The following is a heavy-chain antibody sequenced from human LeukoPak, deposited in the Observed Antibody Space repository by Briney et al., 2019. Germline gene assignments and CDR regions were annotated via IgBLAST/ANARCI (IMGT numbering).Heavy chain of an antibody. CDR3: ARGHYPACSSTSCYRSYYYYYGMDV. Sequence: TPSETLSLTCAVYGGSFSGYYWSWIRQPPGKGLEWIGEINHSGSTNYNPSLKSRVTISVDTSKNQFSLKLSSVTAADTAVYYCARGHYPACSSTSCYRSYYYYYGMDVWGQGTTVTVSS. J-gene: IGHJ6*02. CDR1: GGSFSGYY. V-gene: IGHV4-34*01. D-gene: IGHD2-2*02. CDR2: INHSGST.